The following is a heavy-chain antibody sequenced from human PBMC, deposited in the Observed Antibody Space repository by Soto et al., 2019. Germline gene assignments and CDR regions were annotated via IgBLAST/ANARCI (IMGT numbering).Heavy chain of an antibody. CDR1: GFTFSEDY. J-gene: IGHJ5*02. CDR2: ISGSSTYI. Sequence: GGSLRLSCEASGFTFSEDYMSWIRQAPGKGLEWVSYISGSSTYINYAESVKGRFTISRDNAKNSLYLQMNSLGAEDTAVYYCARESYYYDSNGYNRPWGQGTLVTVSS. D-gene: IGHD3-22*01. CDR3: ARESYYYDSNGYNRP. V-gene: IGHV3-11*05.